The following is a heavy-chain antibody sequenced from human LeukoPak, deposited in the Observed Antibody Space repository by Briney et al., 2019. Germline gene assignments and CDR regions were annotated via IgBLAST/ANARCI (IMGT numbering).Heavy chain of an antibody. D-gene: IGHD2-2*01. CDR3: ARHHCSSTSCSDAFDI. V-gene: IGHV4-38-2*01. J-gene: IGHJ3*02. Sequence: SETLSLTCAVSGYSISSGYYWGWIRQPPGKGLEWIGSVYHSGSTYYNPSLKSRVTISVDTSKNQFSLKLSSVTAADTAVYYCARHHCSSTSCSDAFDIWGQGTMVTVSS. CDR1: GYSISSGYY. CDR2: VYHSGST.